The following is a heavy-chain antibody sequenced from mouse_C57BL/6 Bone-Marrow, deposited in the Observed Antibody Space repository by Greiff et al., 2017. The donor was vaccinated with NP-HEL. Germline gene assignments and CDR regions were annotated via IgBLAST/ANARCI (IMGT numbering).Heavy chain of an antibody. J-gene: IGHJ2*01. CDR1: GISITTGNYR. D-gene: IGHD1-1*01. Sequence: EVKLQESGPGLVKPSQTVFLTCTVTGISITTGNYRWSWIRQFPGNKLEWIGYIYYSGTITYNPSLTSRTTITRDTPKNQFFLEMNSLTAEDTATYYCARDNGSRGGDYFDYWGQGTTLTVSS. V-gene: IGHV3-5*01. CDR2: IYYSGTI. CDR3: ARDNGSRGGDYFDY.